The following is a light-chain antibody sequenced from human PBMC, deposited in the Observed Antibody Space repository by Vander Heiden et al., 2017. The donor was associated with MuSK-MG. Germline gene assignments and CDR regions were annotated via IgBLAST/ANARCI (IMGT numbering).Light chain of an antibody. V-gene: IGKV3-11*01. CDR3: QLRSNGLRGLFT. J-gene: IGKJ3*01. Sequence: EVVLTQSPATVSLSPGDRATLSCRASQSVTSYVAWYQQRPGQAPRLLIYDTNNRATGIPTRFSGSGSGTDFTLTISSLEPDDFAVYYCQLRSNGLRGLFTFGHGTKVDIK. CDR1: QSVTSY. CDR2: DTN.